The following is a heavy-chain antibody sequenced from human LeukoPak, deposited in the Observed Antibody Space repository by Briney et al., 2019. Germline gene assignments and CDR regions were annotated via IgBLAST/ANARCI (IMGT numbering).Heavy chain of an antibody. CDR3: TRDVSYYDSSGYYDNFDV. J-gene: IGHJ3*01. CDR1: GFTLSSYW. V-gene: IGHV3-7*01. CDR2: IRQDGSQK. D-gene: IGHD3-22*01. Sequence: GGSLRLSCTASGFTLSSYWMIWVRQAPGKGLEWVANIRQDGSQKNYVDSVKGRFTISRDNTKKSLYLQMNSLRVEDTAVYYCTRDVSYYDSSGYYDNFDVWGQGTMVTVSS.